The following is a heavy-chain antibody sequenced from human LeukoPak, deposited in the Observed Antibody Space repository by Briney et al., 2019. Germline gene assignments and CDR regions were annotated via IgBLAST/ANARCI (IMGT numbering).Heavy chain of an antibody. J-gene: IGHJ4*02. V-gene: IGHV3-23*01. Sequence: GGSLRLSCAASGFTFNSYAMSWVRQAPGKGLEWVSTISFSDGSTYYADSVKGRFTISRDNSKNTLYLQMNSLRAEDTAVYYCERDCSGGNCYYFDYWGQGTWSPSPQ. CDR2: ISFSDGST. CDR1: GFTFNSYA. D-gene: IGHD2-15*01. CDR3: ERDCSGGNCYYFDY.